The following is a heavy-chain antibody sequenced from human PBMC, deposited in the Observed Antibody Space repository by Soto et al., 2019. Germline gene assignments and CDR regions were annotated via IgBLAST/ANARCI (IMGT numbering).Heavy chain of an antibody. CDR1: GFTFSSYG. Sequence: QVQLVESGGGVVQPGRSLRLSCAASGFTFSSYGMHWVRQAPGKGLEWVAVIWYDGSNKYYADSVKGRFTISRDNSKNTLYLQMNSLRAEDTAVYYCARDPPDQAMVRGVRGFPDNWGQGTLVTVSS. J-gene: IGHJ4*02. CDR3: ARDPPDQAMVRGVRGFPDN. V-gene: IGHV3-33*01. CDR2: IWYDGSNK. D-gene: IGHD3-10*01.